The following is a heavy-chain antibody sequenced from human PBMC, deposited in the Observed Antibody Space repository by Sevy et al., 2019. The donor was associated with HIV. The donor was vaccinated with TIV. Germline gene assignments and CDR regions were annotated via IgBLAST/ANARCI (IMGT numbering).Heavy chain of an antibody. V-gene: IGHV3-64*01. CDR1: GFTFSTYT. D-gene: IGHD6-19*01. CDR2: ISSNGGTT. Sequence: GGSLRLSCAASGFTFSTYTMHWVRQAPGKGLEYVSTISSNGGTTYYANSVKGRFTISRDNSKNMLYLQVGSPRTEDMAVYYCARGSSITVSGRVADSWGQGTLVTVSS. J-gene: IGHJ4*02. CDR3: ARGSSITVSGRVADS.